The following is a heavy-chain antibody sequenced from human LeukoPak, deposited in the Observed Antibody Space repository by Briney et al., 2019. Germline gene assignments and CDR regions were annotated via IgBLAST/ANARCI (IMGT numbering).Heavy chain of an antibody. Sequence: GTSLRLSCAASGFTFSNYAIHWVRQAPGKGLEWVAFISYDGNDKYYAESVKGQFTTSRDNSDNTLYLQMHSLRPEDTAVYSCAKDAVNCSGTSCSYGMDVWGQGTTVTVSS. D-gene: IGHD2-2*01. CDR1: GFTFSNYA. CDR3: AKDAVNCSGTSCSYGMDV. J-gene: IGHJ6*02. CDR2: ISYDGNDK. V-gene: IGHV3-30*18.